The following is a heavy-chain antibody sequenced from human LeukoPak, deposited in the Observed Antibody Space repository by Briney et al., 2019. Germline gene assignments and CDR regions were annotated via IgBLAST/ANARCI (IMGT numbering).Heavy chain of an antibody. CDR3: ARSRAVTFDY. CDR2: IYTSGST. D-gene: IGHD4-11*01. CDR1: GGSISSYY. J-gene: IGHJ4*02. Sequence: SEALSLTCTVSGGSISSYYWSWIRQPPGKGLEWIGRIYTSGSTNYNPSLKSRVTISVDTSKNQFSLKLSSVTAADTAVYYCARSRAVTFDYWGQGTLVTVSS. V-gene: IGHV4-4*08.